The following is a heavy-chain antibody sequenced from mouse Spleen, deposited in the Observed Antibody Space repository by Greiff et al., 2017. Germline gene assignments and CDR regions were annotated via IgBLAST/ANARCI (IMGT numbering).Heavy chain of an antibody. J-gene: IGHJ2*01. V-gene: IGHV1-26*01. CDR3: ARSSANWDYFDY. CDR2: INPNNGGT. D-gene: IGHD4-1*01. CDR1: GYTFTDYY. Sequence: EVQLQQSGPELVKPGASVKISCKASGYTFTDYYMNWVKQSHGKSLEWIGDINPNNGGTSYNQKFKGKATLTVDKSSSTAYMELRSLTSEDSAVYYCARSSANWDYFDYWGQGTTLTVSS.